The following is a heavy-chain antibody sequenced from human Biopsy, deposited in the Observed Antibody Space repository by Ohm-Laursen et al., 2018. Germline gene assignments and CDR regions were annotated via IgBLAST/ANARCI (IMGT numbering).Heavy chain of an antibody. V-gene: IGHV2-70*11. Sequence: TQTLTLTGSFSGFSLSARGMCVSWIRQAPGKALEWLARVDWDDYKDYRASLQTKLSISKDTSNDQVVLTVNNVDPADTATYYCARTPILIVSAGLVYRHRRHLQGMDVWGQGIAVTVSS. CDR3: ARTPILIVSAGLVYRHRRHLQGMDV. CDR1: GFSLSARGMC. J-gene: IGHJ6*02. D-gene: IGHD3-3*01. CDR2: VDWDDYK.